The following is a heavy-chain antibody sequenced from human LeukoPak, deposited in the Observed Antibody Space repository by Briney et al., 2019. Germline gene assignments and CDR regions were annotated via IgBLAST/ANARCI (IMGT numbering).Heavy chain of an antibody. J-gene: IGHJ3*02. CDR2: ISSSGST. CDR3: ARVYSSSWSAPDAFDI. V-gene: IGHV4-61*02. Sequence: PSETLSLTCTVSGDSISSGDYHWSWIRQPAGKGLEWIGRISSSGSTNYNPSLKSRVTISVDTSKNQFSLKLSSVTAADTAVYYCARVYSSSWSAPDAFDIWGQGTMVTVSS. D-gene: IGHD6-13*01. CDR1: GDSISSGDYH.